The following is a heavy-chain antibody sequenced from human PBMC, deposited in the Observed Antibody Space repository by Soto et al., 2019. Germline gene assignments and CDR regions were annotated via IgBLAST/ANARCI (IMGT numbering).Heavy chain of an antibody. J-gene: IGHJ4*02. Sequence: QVHLVESGGGVDQRGRSPTLSCVVSGLTFSNYAMHWVRQAPGKGLEWVAVISYGGSNKYYGDSVKGRFTISRDTSKNTVYLQMNSLRPEDTALYYCAKGYCGGDCESRGANLDYSGQGTLVTVSS. CDR2: ISYGGSNK. CDR1: GLTFSNYA. D-gene: IGHD2-21*02. CDR3: AKGYCGGDCESRGANLDY. V-gene: IGHV3-30*18.